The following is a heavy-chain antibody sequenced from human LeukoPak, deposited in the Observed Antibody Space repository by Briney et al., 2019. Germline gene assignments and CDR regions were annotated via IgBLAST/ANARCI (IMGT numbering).Heavy chain of an antibody. J-gene: IGHJ4*02. CDR2: IYTSGST. V-gene: IGHV4-4*07. D-gene: IGHD3-9*01. Sequence: PSETLSLTCTVSGGSISSYYWSCIRQPAGKGLEWIGRIYTSGSTNYNPSLKSRVTMSVDTSKNQFSLKLSSVTAADTAVYYCARGWYYDILTCYYNGFDYWGQGTLVTVSS. CDR1: GGSISSYY. CDR3: ARGWYYDILTCYYNGFDY.